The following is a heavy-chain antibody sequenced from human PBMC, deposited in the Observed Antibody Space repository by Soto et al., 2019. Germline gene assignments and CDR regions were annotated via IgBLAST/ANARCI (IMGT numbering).Heavy chain of an antibody. CDR1: GFTFSSYA. V-gene: IGHV3-30-3*01. Sequence: QVQLMESGGGVVQPGRSLRLSCAASGFTFSSYAMHWVRQAPGKGLEWVAVISYDGSNKYYADSVKGRFTISRDNSKNTLYLQMNSLRAEDTAVYYCARGRYYDSSGYYFDFDYWGQGTLVTVSS. CDR2: ISYDGSNK. J-gene: IGHJ4*02. D-gene: IGHD3-22*01. CDR3: ARGRYYDSSGYYFDFDY.